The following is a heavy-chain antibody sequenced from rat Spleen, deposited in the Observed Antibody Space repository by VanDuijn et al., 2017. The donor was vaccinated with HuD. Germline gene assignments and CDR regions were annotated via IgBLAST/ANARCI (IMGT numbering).Heavy chain of an antibody. Sequence: EVQLVESGGGLVQPGSPLKLSCAASGFTFSNYNMAWVRQAPKKGLEWVATIIYDGTRTFYRDSVQGRFTLSRDNAKSTLYLQMDTWRSEDTATYYCARGGYNYGWFAYWGQGTLVTVSS. CDR2: IIYDGTRT. D-gene: IGHD1-9*01. CDR1: GFTFSNYN. J-gene: IGHJ3*01. V-gene: IGHV5S10*01. CDR3: ARGGYNYGWFAY.